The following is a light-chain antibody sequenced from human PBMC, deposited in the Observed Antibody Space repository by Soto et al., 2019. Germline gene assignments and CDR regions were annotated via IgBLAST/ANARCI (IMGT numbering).Light chain of an antibody. J-gene: IGKJ1*01. Sequence: DIQMTQSPSTVSAYVGDSVTITCRASQSITTWLAWYQQRPGKAPKLLIYDVSSLQSGVPSRFSGSGAGTEFTLTISSLQPDDFETYYCQLYKMYSPWTFGQGTKVEIK. CDR1: QSITTW. V-gene: IGKV1-5*01. CDR2: DVS. CDR3: QLYKMYSPWT.